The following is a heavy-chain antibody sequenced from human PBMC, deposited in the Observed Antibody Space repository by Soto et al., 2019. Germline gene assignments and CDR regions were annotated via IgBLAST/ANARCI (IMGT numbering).Heavy chain of an antibody. J-gene: IGHJ6*02. D-gene: IGHD3-22*01. CDR2: ISYDGSNK. CDR3: ANLDYYDSSGYYPGYYYYGMDV. Sequence: TGGSLRLSCAASGFTFSSYGMHWVRQAPGKGLEWVAVISYDGSNKYYADSVKGRFTISRDNSKNTLYLQMNSLRAEDTAVYYCANLDYYDSSGYYPGYYYYGMDVWGQGTTVTVSS. V-gene: IGHV3-30*18. CDR1: GFTFSSYG.